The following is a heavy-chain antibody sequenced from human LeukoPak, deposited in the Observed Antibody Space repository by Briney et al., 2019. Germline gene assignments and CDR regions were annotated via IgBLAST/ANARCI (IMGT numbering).Heavy chain of an antibody. CDR2: ISAYNGNT. Sequence: ASVKVSCKASGYTFTSYGISWVRQAPGQGLEWMGWISAYNGNTNYAQKLQGRVTMTTDTSTSTAYMELRSLRSDDTAVYYCARDPGIAAAGMERGYWGQGTLVTVSS. V-gene: IGHV1-18*01. CDR1: GYTFTSYG. J-gene: IGHJ4*02. CDR3: ARDPGIAAAGMERGY. D-gene: IGHD6-13*01.